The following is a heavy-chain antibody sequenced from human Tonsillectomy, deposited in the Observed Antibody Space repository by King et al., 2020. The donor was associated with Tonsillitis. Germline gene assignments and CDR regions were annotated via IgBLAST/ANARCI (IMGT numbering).Heavy chain of an antibody. J-gene: IGHJ4*02. CDR2: IYYSGST. CDR3: ASSYRYSGSYSSVWDY. D-gene: IGHD1-26*01. Sequence: QLQESGPGLVKPSETLSLTCTVSGGSISSSSYYWGWIRQPPGKGLEWIGSIYYSGSTYYNPSLKSRVTISVDTSKNQFSLKLSSVTAADTAVYYCASSYRYSGSYSSVWDYWGQGTLVTVSS. V-gene: IGHV4-39*01. CDR1: GGSISSSSYY.